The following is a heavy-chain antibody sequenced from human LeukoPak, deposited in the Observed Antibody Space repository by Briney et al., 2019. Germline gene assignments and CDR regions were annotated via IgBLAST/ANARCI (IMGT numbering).Heavy chain of an antibody. CDR1: GGSISSGDYY. CDR2: IYYSGST. J-gene: IGHJ4*02. Sequence: SETLSLTCTVSGGSISSGDYYWSWIRQPPGKGLEWIGYIYYSGSTYYNPSLKSRVTISVDTSKNQFSLKLSSVTAADTAVYYCARVGRHDYGDSGSDYWGQGTLVTVSS. V-gene: IGHV4-30-4*01. D-gene: IGHD4-17*01. CDR3: ARVGRHDYGDSGSDY.